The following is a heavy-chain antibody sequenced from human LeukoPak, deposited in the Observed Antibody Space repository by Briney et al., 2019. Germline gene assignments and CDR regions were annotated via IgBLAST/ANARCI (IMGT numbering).Heavy chain of an antibody. V-gene: IGHV3-9*01. D-gene: IGHD3-10*01. CDR2: ISWNSGSI. J-gene: IGHJ6*02. CDR1: GFTFDDYA. CDR3: AKDKVRGRYYYYGMDV. Sequence: GGSLRLSCAASGFTFDDYAMHWVRQAPGKGLGWVSGISWNSGSIGYADSVKGRFTISRDNAKNSLYLQMNSLRAEDTALYYCAKDKVRGRYYYYGMDVWGQGTTVTVSS.